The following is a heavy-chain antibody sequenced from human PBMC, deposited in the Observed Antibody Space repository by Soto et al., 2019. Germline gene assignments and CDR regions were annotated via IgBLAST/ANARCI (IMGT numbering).Heavy chain of an antibody. CDR3: ARVYDSSGYLDY. Sequence: SVKVSCKASGGTFSNSGISWVRQAPGQGLEWMGGIIPIFGTANYAQKFQGRVTITADKSTSTAYMELSSLRSEDTAVYYCARVYDSSGYLDYWGQGTLVTVSS. V-gene: IGHV1-69*06. CDR2: IIPIFGTA. D-gene: IGHD3-22*01. J-gene: IGHJ4*02. CDR1: GGTFSNSG.